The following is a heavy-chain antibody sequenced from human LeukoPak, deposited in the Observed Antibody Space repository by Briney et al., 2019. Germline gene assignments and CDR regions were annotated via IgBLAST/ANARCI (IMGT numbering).Heavy chain of an antibody. CDR2: INTNTGNP. J-gene: IGHJ4*02. CDR3: ARTSRLLDY. D-gene: IGHD5-18*01. Sequence: GASVKVSCKASGYTFTDYAMNWVRQAPGQGLEYMGSINTNTGNPTYAQDFTGRFVFSLDTSVSTAYLQISSLKAEDTAVYYCARTSRLLDYWGQGTLVTVSS. CDR1: GYTFTDYA. V-gene: IGHV7-4-1*02.